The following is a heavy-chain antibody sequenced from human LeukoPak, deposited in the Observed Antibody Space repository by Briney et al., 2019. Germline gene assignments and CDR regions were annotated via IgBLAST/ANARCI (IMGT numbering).Heavy chain of an antibody. CDR1: GFTFSSYG. CDR3: ARMGGYSGYDFGY. CDR2: IRYDGSNK. D-gene: IGHD5-12*01. V-gene: IGHV3-33*01. Sequence: GGSLRLSCAASGFTFSSYGMHWVRQAPGKGLEWVALIRYDGSNKNYADSVKGRFTISRDNSKNTLDLQMNSLRAEDTAVYYCARMGGYSGYDFGYWGQGTLVTVSS. J-gene: IGHJ4*02.